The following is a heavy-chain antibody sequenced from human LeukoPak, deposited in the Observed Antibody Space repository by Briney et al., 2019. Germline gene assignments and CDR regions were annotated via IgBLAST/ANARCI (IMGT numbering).Heavy chain of an antibody. V-gene: IGHV3-43*02. CDR1: GFTFGDYT. CDR2: ITGDGGTT. Sequence: GGSLRLSCAASGFTFGDYTMHWIRQFPGRGLQWVSLITGDGGTTSYADSVKGRFTISRDNSKNTVYLEMNSLRVEDTAVYYCARGGLGHTSAAEYWGQGTLVTVSS. J-gene: IGHJ4*02. D-gene: IGHD6-19*01. CDR3: ARGGLGHTSAAEY.